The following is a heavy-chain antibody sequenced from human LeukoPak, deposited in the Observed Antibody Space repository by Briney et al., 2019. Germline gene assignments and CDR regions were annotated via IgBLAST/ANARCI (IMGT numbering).Heavy chain of an antibody. D-gene: IGHD5-24*01. CDR2: ISSSSSYI. CDR1: GFTFSSYS. CDR3: ARDKDGYNSFDY. J-gene: IGHJ4*02. Sequence: GGSLRLSCAASGFTFSSYSMNWVRQAPGKGLEWVSSISSSSSYIYYADSVKGRFTISRDNAKSSLYLQMNSLRAEDTAVYYCARDKDGYNSFDYWGQGTLVTVSS. V-gene: IGHV3-21*01.